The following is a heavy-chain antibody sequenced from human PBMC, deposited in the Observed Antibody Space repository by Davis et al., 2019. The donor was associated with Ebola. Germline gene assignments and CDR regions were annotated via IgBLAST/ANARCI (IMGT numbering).Heavy chain of an antibody. V-gene: IGHV5-51*01. CDR3: ARFDYGARDAFDI. J-gene: IGHJ3*02. CDR1: GYSFTSYW. CDR2: IYPGDSDT. Sequence: PGGSLRLSCKGSGYSFTSYWIGWVRQMPGKGLEWMGIIYPGDSDTRYSPSFQGQVTISADKSISIAYLQWSSLKASDTAMYYCARFDYGARDAFDIWGQGTMVTVSS. D-gene: IGHD4-17*01.